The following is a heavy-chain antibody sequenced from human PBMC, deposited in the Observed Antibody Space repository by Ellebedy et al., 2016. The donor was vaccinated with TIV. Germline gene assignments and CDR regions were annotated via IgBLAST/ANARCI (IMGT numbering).Heavy chain of an antibody. D-gene: IGHD6-19*01. Sequence: AASVKVSCKASGYTFTTYYLFWVRQAPGQGLEWMGRIDPYSGATTYSQKFQGRVALTRDTSINTVYLEVTSLTSADTAVYYCGTPAQGSGVESMHYWGQGTRVTVSS. CDR3: GTPAQGSGVESMHY. J-gene: IGHJ4*02. CDR2: IDPYSGAT. V-gene: IGHV1-2*02. CDR1: GYTFTTYY.